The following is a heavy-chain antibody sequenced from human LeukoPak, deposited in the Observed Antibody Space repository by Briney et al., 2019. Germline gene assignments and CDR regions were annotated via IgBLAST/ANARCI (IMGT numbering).Heavy chain of an antibody. CDR1: GYTFTGYY. D-gene: IGHD3-10*01. Sequence: ASVKVSCKASGYTFTGYYMHWVRQAPGQGLEWMGWINPNSSGTNYAQKFQGRVTMTRDTSISTAYMELSRLTSDDTAVYYCAKNIWFGESSDAFDIWGQGTMVTVSS. CDR3: AKNIWFGESSDAFDI. J-gene: IGHJ3*02. V-gene: IGHV1-2*02. CDR2: INPNSSGT.